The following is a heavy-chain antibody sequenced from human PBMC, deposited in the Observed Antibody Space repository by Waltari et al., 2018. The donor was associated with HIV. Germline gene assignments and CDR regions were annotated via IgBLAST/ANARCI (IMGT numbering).Heavy chain of an antibody. CDR2: IDYSGST. Sequence: QLQLQASGPGLVKPSETLSLTCSVSGGSISTSTYSWGWIRHPPGKGLEWIGSIDYSGSTYYNPSLKSRVTISVDTSKNQFSLKLSSVTAADTAVYFCARHATVLMVYAYFDYWGQGTLVTVSS. D-gene: IGHD2-8*01. CDR1: GGSISTSTYS. J-gene: IGHJ4*02. CDR3: ARHATVLMVYAYFDY. V-gene: IGHV4-39*01.